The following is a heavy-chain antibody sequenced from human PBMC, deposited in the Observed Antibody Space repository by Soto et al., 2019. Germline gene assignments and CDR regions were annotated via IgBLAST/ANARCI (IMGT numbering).Heavy chain of an antibody. CDR1: GDSFSGYY. Sequence: SETLSLTCAFYGDSFSGYYWSWVRQPPGKGLEWIGQINHSGDTHYNPSLKTRGTISIDTSEKQFSLNLDSVTAADTAVYFCARGVKCSSCSPLIKLSRLRNGMDLWGQGTTVTV. J-gene: IGHJ6*02. CDR3: ARGVKCSSCSPLIKLSRLRNGMDL. CDR2: INHSGDT. D-gene: IGHD6-13*01. V-gene: IGHV4-34*01.